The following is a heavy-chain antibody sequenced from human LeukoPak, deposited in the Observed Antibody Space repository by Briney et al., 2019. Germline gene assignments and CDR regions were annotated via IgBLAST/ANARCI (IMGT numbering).Heavy chain of an antibody. CDR3: AIDEPNYAPYDFDY. V-gene: IGHV3-15*01. CDR2: IKSKADGETT. Sequence: GGSLRLXCAASRFTFSNAWMNWVCQAPGKGLEWVGRIKSKADGETTDYAAPVKGRFTISRDDSNNMVYLQMNSLKIEDTAVYYCAIDEPNYAPYDFDYWGQGTLVTVSS. J-gene: IGHJ4*02. D-gene: IGHD4/OR15-4a*01. CDR1: RFTFSNAW.